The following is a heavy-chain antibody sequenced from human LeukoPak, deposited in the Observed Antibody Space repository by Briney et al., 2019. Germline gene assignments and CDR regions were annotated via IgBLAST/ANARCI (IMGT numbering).Heavy chain of an antibody. D-gene: IGHD4-17*01. V-gene: IGHV3-30-3*01. CDR1: GFTFSSYA. CDR3: ARERLYGDYYGMGV. Sequence: GSLRLSCAASGFTFSSYAMHWVRQAPGKGLEWVAVISYDGSNKYYADSVKGRFTISRDNSKNTLYLQMNSLRAEDTAVYYCARERLYGDYYGMGVRGQGTTVTVSS. J-gene: IGHJ6*02. CDR2: ISYDGSNK.